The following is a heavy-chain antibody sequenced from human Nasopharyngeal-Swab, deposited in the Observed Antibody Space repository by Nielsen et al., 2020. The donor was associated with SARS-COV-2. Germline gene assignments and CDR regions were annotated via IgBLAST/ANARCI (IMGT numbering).Heavy chain of an antibody. Sequence: GESLKISCAASGFAFKYYAMTWVRQAPGKGLEWVSTIGGNSEGPYYADSVTGRFTISRDNSRTTVYLQMNSLRVEDTALYYCANDFKTGFDYWGQGSLVTVSS. CDR3: ANDFKTGFDY. CDR1: GFAFKYYA. V-gene: IGHV3-23*01. CDR2: IGGNSEGP. J-gene: IGHJ4*02.